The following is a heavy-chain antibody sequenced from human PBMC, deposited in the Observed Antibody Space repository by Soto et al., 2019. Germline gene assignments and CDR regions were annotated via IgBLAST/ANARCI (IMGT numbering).Heavy chain of an antibody. D-gene: IGHD1-20*01. Sequence: QVPLVQSGAEVKRPGASVKVSCEASGYTFTTYDINWVRQASGQGLEWMGCVNPSSGNTVYAQKFHGRVTMTRDTSLSTAYMELSSLKSDDPAIYYCARASMYIWNDHWGQGTLVTVSS. CDR1: GYTFTTYD. J-gene: IGHJ5*02. CDR3: ARASMYIWNDH. CDR2: VNPSSGNT. V-gene: IGHV1-8*01.